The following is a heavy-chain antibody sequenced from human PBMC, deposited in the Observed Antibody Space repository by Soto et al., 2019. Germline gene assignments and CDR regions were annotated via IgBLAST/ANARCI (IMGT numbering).Heavy chain of an antibody. V-gene: IGHV1-18*01. Sequence: QVQLVQSGGEVKKPGASVKVSCKASGYSFTSYGITWVRQAPGQGLEWMGWISPYNGNTYYAQDLQGRVTVTTDTSTSTVYMELRSLRSDDTAVYYCARDLSFDRNYYYGIDVWGQGTTVTVS. CDR1: GYSFTSYG. CDR3: ARDLSFDRNYYYGIDV. J-gene: IGHJ6*02. CDR2: ISPYNGNT.